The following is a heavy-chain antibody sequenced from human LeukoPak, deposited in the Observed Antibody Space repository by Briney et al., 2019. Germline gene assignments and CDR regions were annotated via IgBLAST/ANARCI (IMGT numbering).Heavy chain of an antibody. CDR3: ARPMLYGRGAFDI. Sequence: GESLKISCKGSGYTFTSYWIGWVRQMPGKGLEWMGIIYPGDSDTRYSPSFQGQVTISADKSINTAYLQWSSLKASDTAMYYCARPMLYGRGAFDIWGQGTMVTVSS. J-gene: IGHJ3*02. CDR2: IYPGDSDT. CDR1: GYTFTSYW. D-gene: IGHD3-10*02. V-gene: IGHV5-51*01.